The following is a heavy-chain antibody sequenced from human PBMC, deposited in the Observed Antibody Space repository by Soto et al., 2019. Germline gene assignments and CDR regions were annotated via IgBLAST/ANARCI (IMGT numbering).Heavy chain of an antibody. CDR3: ARRRYYDSSGYPFDY. CDR2: IYYSGST. Sequence: SETLSLTCTVSGGSISSSSYYWGWIRQPPGKGLEWIGSIYYSGSTYYNPSLKSRVTISVDTSKNQFSLKLGSVTAADTAVYYCARRRYYDSSGYPFDYWGQGTLVTVSS. CDR1: GGSISSSSYY. J-gene: IGHJ4*02. D-gene: IGHD3-22*01. V-gene: IGHV4-39*01.